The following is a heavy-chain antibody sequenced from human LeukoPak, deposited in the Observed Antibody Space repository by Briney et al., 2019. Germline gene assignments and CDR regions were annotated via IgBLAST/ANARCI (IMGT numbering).Heavy chain of an antibody. CDR3: AGDRSSRVLWGDYFDY. V-gene: IGHV3-74*01. Sequence: GGSLRLSCAASGFTFSSYWMHWVRQAPGKGLVWVSRINSDGSSTSYADSVKGRFTISRDNSKNTLYLQMNSLRAEDTAVYYCAGDRSSRVLWGDYFDYWGQGTLVTVSS. CDR1: GFTFSSYW. D-gene: IGHD3-16*01. CDR2: INSDGSST. J-gene: IGHJ4*02.